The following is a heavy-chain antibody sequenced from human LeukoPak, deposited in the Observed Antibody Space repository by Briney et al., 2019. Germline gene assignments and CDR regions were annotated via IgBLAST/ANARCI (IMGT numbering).Heavy chain of an antibody. CDR2: INPNSGGT. Sequence: ASVKVSCKASGYTFTGYYMHWVRQAPGQGLEWMGWINPNSGGTNYAQKFQGRVTMTRDTSISTAYMELSRLRSDDTAVYYCARDQKYYGSGSSLVSWGQGTLATVSS. V-gene: IGHV1-2*02. J-gene: IGHJ4*02. CDR1: GYTFTGYY. D-gene: IGHD3-10*01. CDR3: ARDQKYYGSGSSLVS.